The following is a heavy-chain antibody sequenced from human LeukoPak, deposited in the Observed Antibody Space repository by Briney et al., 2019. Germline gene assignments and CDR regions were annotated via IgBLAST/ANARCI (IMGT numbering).Heavy chain of an antibody. CDR3: ARGIAVAGAEFFQV. J-gene: IGHJ1*01. CDR1: GFPVSNNY. Sequence: PGGSLRLSCAASGFPVSNNYMSWVRQAPGKGLEWIGYVYHSGATKYSPALETRVAMSVDTSRNQFSLRLSSVTAADTAMYYCARGIAVAGAEFFQVWGRGTLVAVSS. CDR2: VYHSGAT. V-gene: IGHV4-59*02. D-gene: IGHD6-19*01.